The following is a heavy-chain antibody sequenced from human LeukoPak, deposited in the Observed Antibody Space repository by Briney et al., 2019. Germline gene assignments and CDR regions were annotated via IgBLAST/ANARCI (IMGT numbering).Heavy chain of an antibody. CDR3: AKGHAVVVVIYPIDY. Sequence: GGSLRLSCAASGFTFSSYEMHWVRQAPGKGLEWVAVISYDGSNKYYADSVKGRFTISRDNSKNTLYLQMNSLRAEDTAVYYCAKGHAVVVVIYPIDYWGQGTLVTVSS. CDR1: GFTFSSYE. V-gene: IGHV3-30*18. CDR2: ISYDGSNK. J-gene: IGHJ4*02. D-gene: IGHD3-22*01.